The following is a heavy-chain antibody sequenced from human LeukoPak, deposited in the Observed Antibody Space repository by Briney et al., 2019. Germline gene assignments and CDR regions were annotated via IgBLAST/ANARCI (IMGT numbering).Heavy chain of an antibody. CDR1: GYTFTIYD. Sequence: GASVSVSCKASGYTFTIYDINWVRQAPGQGLEWMGWMNPNSGNTGYAQKFQGRVTMTRNTSISTAYMELSSLRSEDTAVYYCARGLYCSSTSCYMGDFDYWGQGTLVTVSS. CDR3: ARGLYCSSTSCYMGDFDY. V-gene: IGHV1-8*01. D-gene: IGHD2-2*02. CDR2: MNPNSGNT. J-gene: IGHJ4*02.